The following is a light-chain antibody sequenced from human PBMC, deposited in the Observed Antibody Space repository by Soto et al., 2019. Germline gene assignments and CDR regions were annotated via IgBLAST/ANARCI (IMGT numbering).Light chain of an antibody. Sequence: EIVLTQSPATLSSFPGDRVTLSCRASQSINTRLSCYQHRPGQSPRLLICQTSLRAAGSPAWCSASGSGTYFTLTISDVPPEDVALYYCHHRQSWPRTFGQGTKVDI. CDR2: QTS. J-gene: IGKJ1*01. V-gene: IGKV3-11*01. CDR1: QSINTR. CDR3: HHRQSWPRT.